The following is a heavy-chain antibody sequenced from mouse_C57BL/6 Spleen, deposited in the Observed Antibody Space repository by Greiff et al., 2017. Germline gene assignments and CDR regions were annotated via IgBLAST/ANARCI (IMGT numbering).Heavy chain of an antibody. CDR2: IYPGDGDT. J-gene: IGHJ1*03. D-gene: IGHD2-5*01. CDR3: ARFYSNYGGYFDV. Sequence: QVQLQQSGAELVKPGASVKISCKASGYAFSSYWMNWVKQRPGKGLEWIGQIYPGDGDTNYNGKFKGKATLTADKSSSTAYMQRSSLTSEDSAVYFCARFYSNYGGYFDVWGTGTTVTVSS. V-gene: IGHV1-80*01. CDR1: GYAFSSYW.